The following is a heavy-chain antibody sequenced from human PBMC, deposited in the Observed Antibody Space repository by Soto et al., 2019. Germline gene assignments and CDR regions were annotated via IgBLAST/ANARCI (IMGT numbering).Heavy chain of an antibody. Sequence: SETLSLTCAVYGGSFSGYYWSWIRQPPGKGLEWIGEINHSGSTNYNPSLKSRVTISVDTSKNQFSLKLSSVTAADTAVYYCARGKGGSYSRKNYSSYGMDVWGQGTTVTVSS. CDR2: INHSGST. D-gene: IGHD1-26*01. CDR1: GGSFSGYY. J-gene: IGHJ6*02. V-gene: IGHV4-34*01. CDR3: ARGKGGSYSRKNYSSYGMDV.